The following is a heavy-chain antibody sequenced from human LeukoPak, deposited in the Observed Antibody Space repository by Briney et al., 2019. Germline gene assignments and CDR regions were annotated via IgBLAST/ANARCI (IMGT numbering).Heavy chain of an antibody. CDR3: ARASITMVRGVIMPYYYMDV. D-gene: IGHD3-10*01. V-gene: IGHV3-7*03. Sequence: GGSLRLSCAASGFTFSSYWMTWVRQAPGKGLEWVANINQDESEKYYVDSVKGRFTISRDNAKNSLYLQMNSLRAEDTAVYYCARASITMVRGVIMPYYYMDVWGKGTTVTISS. J-gene: IGHJ6*03. CDR1: GFTFSSYW. CDR2: INQDESEK.